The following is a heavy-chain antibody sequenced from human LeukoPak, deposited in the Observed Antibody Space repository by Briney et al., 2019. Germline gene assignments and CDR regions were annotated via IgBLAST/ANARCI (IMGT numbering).Heavy chain of an antibody. CDR1: GFTFSSYG. CDR2: IWYDGSNK. J-gene: IGHJ6*02. D-gene: IGHD3-10*01. Sequence: GGSLRLSCAASGFTFSSYGMHWVRQAPGKGLEWVAVIWYDGSNKYYADSVKGRFTISRDNSKNTLYLQMNSLRAEDTAVYYCAKDLYYGSGMHGMDVWGQGTTVTVSS. V-gene: IGHV3-33*06. CDR3: AKDLYYGSGMHGMDV.